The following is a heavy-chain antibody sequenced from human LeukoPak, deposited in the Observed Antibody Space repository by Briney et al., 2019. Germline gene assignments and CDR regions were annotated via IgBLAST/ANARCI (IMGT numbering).Heavy chain of an antibody. J-gene: IGHJ4*02. CDR3: ARGAESPYY. CDR2: INHSGST. CDR1: GGSFSGYY. Sequence: NSSETLSLTCAVYGGSFSGYYWSWIRQPPGKGLEWIGEINHSGSTNYNPSLKSRVTISVDTSKNQFSLKLSSVTAADTAVYYCARGAESPYYWGQGTLVTVSS. V-gene: IGHV4-34*01.